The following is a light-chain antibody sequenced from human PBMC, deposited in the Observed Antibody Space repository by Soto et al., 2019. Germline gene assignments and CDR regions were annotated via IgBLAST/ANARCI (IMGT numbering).Light chain of an antibody. V-gene: IGLV1-44*01. Sequence: QSVLTQPPSASGTPGQRVIISCSGSSSNIGGNTVNWYQQIPGTAPKLLIYSYNQRPSGVPDRFSGSKSDTSASLAISGLQSEDEAEYYCAAWDDILNGVLFGGGTQLTVL. CDR1: SSNIGGNT. CDR2: SYN. J-gene: IGLJ2*01. CDR3: AAWDDILNGVL.